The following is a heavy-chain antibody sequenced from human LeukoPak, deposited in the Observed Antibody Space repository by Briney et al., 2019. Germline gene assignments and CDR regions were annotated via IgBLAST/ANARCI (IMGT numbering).Heavy chain of an antibody. V-gene: IGHV4-38-2*02. CDR2: IFQSVST. CDR3: ARNNSNGFDF. J-gene: IGHJ4*02. Sequence: SETLSLTCTVSGYSIGGGYCWGWIRQPPGKGLEWIGTIFQSVSTYYNPSLKSRVTTSVDTSKSQFSLKLSSVTAADTAVYYCARNNSNGFDFWSQGTLVTVSS. CDR1: GYSIGGGYC. D-gene: IGHD6-19*01.